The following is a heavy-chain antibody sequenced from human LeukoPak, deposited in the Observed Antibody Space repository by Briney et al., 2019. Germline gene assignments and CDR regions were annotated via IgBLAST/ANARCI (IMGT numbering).Heavy chain of an antibody. V-gene: IGHV4-38-2*01. CDR2: IYHSGST. J-gene: IGHJ6*03. Sequence: SETLSLTCAVSGYSISSGYYYWGWIRQPPGKGLEWIGNIYHSGSTYYNPSLKSRVTISVDTSKNQFSLKLSSVTAADTAVYYCARGRARYCSSTSCYRYYYYMDVWGKGTTVTVSS. CDR3: ARGRARYCSSTSCYRYYYYMDV. D-gene: IGHD2-2*02. CDR1: GYSISSGYYY.